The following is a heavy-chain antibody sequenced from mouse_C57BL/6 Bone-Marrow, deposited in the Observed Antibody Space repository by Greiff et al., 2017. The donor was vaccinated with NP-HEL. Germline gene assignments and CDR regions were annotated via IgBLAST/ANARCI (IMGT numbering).Heavy chain of an antibody. J-gene: IGHJ3*01. Sequence: QVHVKQSGAELARPGASVKLSCKASGYTFTSYGISWVKQRPGQGLEWIGEIDPRSGNTYYNEKFKGKATLTADKSSSTAYMELRSLTSEDSAVYFCAIFTTVVATRGFAYWGQGTLVTVSA. D-gene: IGHD1-1*01. V-gene: IGHV1-81*01. CDR3: AIFTTVVATRGFAY. CDR2: IDPRSGNT. CDR1: GYTFTSYG.